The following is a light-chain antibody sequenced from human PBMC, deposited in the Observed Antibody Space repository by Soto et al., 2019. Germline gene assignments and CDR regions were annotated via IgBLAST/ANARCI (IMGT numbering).Light chain of an antibody. CDR1: SSDAGRYHY. J-gene: IGLJ3*02. CDR2: DVS. CDR3: CSYAGNLGV. V-gene: IGLV2-11*01. Sequence: QSALTQPRSVSGSPGQSVTISCTGTSSDAGRYHYVSWYRHHPGKAPKLIIYDVSERPSGVPDRFSGSKSGNTASLTISGLQAEDEADYYCCSYAGNLGVFGGGTKLTVL.